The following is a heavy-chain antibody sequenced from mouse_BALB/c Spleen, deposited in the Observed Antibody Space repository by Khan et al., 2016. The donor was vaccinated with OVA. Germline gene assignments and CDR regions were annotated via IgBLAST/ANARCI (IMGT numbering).Heavy chain of an antibody. J-gene: IGHJ2*01. CDR3: TRIFDDYYYFDY. Sequence: EVQLQESGPGLVKPSQSLSLTCTVTGYSITSDYAWNWIRQFPGNRLEWMGFISYSGTTYYNPSLKSRISITRDTSKNQFFLQLSSVTTEDTATYDCTRIFDDYYYFDYWGQGTTLTVSS. CDR1: GYSITSDYA. D-gene: IGHD2-3*01. CDR2: ISYSGTT. V-gene: IGHV3-2*02.